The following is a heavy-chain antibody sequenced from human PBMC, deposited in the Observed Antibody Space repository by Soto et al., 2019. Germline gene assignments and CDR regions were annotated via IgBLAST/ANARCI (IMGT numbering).Heavy chain of an antibody. CDR2: IYSGGGT. V-gene: IGHV3-66*01. D-gene: IGHD6-13*01. CDR1: GFTVSSNH. Sequence: GGSLRLSCAASGFTVSSNHMSWVRQAPGKGLEWVSVIYSGGGTYYADSVKGRFTISRDNSKNTLYLQMNSLRAEDTAVYFCARTAAATSYYAMDFWGQGTTVTVSS. CDR3: ARTAAATSYYAMDF. J-gene: IGHJ6*02.